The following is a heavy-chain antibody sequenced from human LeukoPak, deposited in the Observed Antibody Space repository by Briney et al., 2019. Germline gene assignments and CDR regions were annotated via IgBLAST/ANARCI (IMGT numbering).Heavy chain of an antibody. D-gene: IGHD1-26*01. CDR1: GGSISSYY. Sequence: SETLSLTCTVSGGSISSYYWSWIRQSPGKGLEWIGYIYHRGSTDYNSSLKSRVTISEDTSKKQFSLKVSSVTAADTAVYYCARENTGRRAYVGYFDYWGQGILVTVSS. J-gene: IGHJ4*02. CDR3: ARENTGRRAYVGYFDY. V-gene: IGHV4-59*01. CDR2: IYHRGST.